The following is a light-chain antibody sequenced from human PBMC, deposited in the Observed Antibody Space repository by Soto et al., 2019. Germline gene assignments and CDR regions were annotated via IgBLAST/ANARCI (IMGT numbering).Light chain of an antibody. CDR2: EGS. J-gene: IGKJ1*01. Sequence: DIQMSQSPSALSASVGDRVTITCRASQSVSNWLAWYRQKPGEAPKLQIYEGSTLERGVLSRFSGSGSGTAFTLTISSLQPDDFATFYCQQYDTYSRTFGQGTKVEVK. CDR1: QSVSNW. CDR3: QQYDTYSRT. V-gene: IGKV1-5*03.